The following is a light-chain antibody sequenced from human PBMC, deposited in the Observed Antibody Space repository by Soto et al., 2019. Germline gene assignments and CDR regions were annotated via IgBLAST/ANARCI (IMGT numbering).Light chain of an antibody. V-gene: IGLV3-21*04. CDR1: NIGSKS. J-gene: IGLJ2*01. CDR3: QVWDSRSDHP. Sequence: SYELTQPPSVSVAPGKTARITCGGNNIGSKSVHWYQQKPGQAPVLVIYYDSDRPSGIPERFSGSNSGNTATLTISRVEAGDEADYYCQVWDSRSDHPIGGGTKLTVL. CDR2: YDS.